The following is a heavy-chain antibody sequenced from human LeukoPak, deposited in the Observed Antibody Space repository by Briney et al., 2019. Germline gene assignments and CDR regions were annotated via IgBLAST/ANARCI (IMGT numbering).Heavy chain of an antibody. V-gene: IGHV3-7*05. CDR3: ASSKDHYFHR. CDR2: IHQDAGEK. J-gene: IGHJ4*02. Sequence: GGSLSLSCAASGFTFSDSWMTWVRQTPGKGLQWVASIHQDAGEKQYVDSVRGRFTISRDNVKNSLYLQMNSLRVEDTAVYYCASSKDHYFHRWGQGTLVTVSS. CDR1: GFTFSDSW.